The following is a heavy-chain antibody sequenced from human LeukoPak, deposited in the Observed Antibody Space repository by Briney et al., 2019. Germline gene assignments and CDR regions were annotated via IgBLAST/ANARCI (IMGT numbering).Heavy chain of an antibody. CDR1: GFTFSSYA. CDR2: ISSNGGST. CDR3: ARVSLTGDFDY. Sequence: GGSLRLSCAASGFTFSSYAMHWVPKAPGKGLEYVSAISSNGGSTYYANSVKGRFTISRDNSKNTLYLQMGSLRAEDMAVYYCARVSLTGDFDYWGQGTLVTVSS. D-gene: IGHD3-9*01. V-gene: IGHV3-64*01. J-gene: IGHJ4*02.